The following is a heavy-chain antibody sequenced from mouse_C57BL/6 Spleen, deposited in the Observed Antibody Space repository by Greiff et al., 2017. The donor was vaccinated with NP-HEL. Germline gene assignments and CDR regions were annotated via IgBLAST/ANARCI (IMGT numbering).Heavy chain of an antibody. D-gene: IGHD3-3*01. CDR2: IWGVGST. Sequence: QVQLQQSGPGLVAPSQSLSITCTVSGFSLTSYGVDWVRQSPGKGLEWLGVIWGVGSTNYNSALKSRLSISKDNSKSQVFLKMNSLQTDDTAMYYCARGDLSSAMDYWGQGTSVTVSS. CDR1: GFSLTSYG. V-gene: IGHV2-6*01. J-gene: IGHJ4*01. CDR3: ARGDLSSAMDY.